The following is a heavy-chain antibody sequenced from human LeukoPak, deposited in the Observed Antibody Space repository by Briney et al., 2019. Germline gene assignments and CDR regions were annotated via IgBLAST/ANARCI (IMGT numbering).Heavy chain of an antibody. V-gene: IGHV4-31*03. CDR2: IYYSGST. Sequence: SETLSLTCTVSGGSISSGGYYWSWIRPHPGKGLEWIGYIYYSGSTYYNPSLKSRVTISVDTSKNQFSLKLSSVTAADTAVYYCAREHGRAQAFDYWGQGTLVTVSS. CDR3: AREHGRAQAFDY. J-gene: IGHJ4*02. CDR1: GGSISSGGYY. D-gene: IGHD1-14*01.